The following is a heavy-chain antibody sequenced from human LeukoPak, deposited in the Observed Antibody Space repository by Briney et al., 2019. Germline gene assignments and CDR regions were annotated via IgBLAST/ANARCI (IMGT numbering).Heavy chain of an antibody. J-gene: IGHJ3*02. D-gene: IGHD3-22*01. V-gene: IGHV3-9*01. Sequence: PGGSLRLSCAASGFTFDDYAMHWVRQAPGKGLEWVSGISWNSGSIGYADSVKGRFTISRDNAKNSLYLQMNSLRAEDTAVYYCARDLGDSSGYLDAFDIWGQGTMVTVSS. CDR3: ARDLGDSSGYLDAFDI. CDR2: ISWNSGSI. CDR1: GFTFDDYA.